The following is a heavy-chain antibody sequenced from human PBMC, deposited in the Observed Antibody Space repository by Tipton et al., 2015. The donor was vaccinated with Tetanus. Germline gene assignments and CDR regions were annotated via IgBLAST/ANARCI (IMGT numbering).Heavy chain of an antibody. V-gene: IGHV5-51*01. CDR3: ARLHLRTFASSSGY. D-gene: IGHD6-6*01. CDR1: GYTFTNAW. CDR2: IYPGDSST. Sequence: QSGPEVKKPGDSLKISCQASGYTFTNAWIGWVRQMPGKGLEWMGVIYPGDSSTIYSPSFQGLVTISVDKSINTTYLQWSSLKASDTAMYYCARLHLRTFASSSGYWGQGTMVTVSS. J-gene: IGHJ4*02.